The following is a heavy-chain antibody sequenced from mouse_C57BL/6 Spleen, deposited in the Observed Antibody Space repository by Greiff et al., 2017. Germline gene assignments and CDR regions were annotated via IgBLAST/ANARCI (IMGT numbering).Heavy chain of an antibody. V-gene: IGHV1-80*01. J-gene: IGHJ2*01. CDR3: ARSDYGSSPYFDY. CDR1: GYAFSSYW. D-gene: IGHD1-1*01. CDR2: IYPGDGDT. Sequence: VQLQQSGAELVKPGASVKISCKASGYAFSSYWMNWVKQRPGKGLEWIGQIYPGDGDTNYNGKFQGKATLTADKSSSTAYMQLSSLTSEDSAVYFCARSDYGSSPYFDYWGQGTTLTVSS.